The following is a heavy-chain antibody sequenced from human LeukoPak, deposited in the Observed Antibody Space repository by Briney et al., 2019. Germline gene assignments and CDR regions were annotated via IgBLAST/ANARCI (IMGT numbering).Heavy chain of an antibody. Sequence: GGSLRLSCAASGFTFSSYAMSWVRQAPGKGLEWVSAISGSGGSTYYADSVKGRFTISRDNSKNTLYLQMNSLRAEDTAVYYCAKELWGHCSSTSCPFGDAFDIWGQGTMVTVSS. J-gene: IGHJ3*02. CDR3: AKELWGHCSSTSCPFGDAFDI. V-gene: IGHV3-23*01. CDR2: ISGSGGST. D-gene: IGHD2-2*01. CDR1: GFTFSSYA.